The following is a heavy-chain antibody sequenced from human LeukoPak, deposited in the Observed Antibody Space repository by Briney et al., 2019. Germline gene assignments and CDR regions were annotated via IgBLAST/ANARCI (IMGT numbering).Heavy chain of an antibody. Sequence: GRSLRLSCAASGFTFSSYGMHWVRQAPGKGLEWVAVISYDGSNKFYADSVKGRFTISRDNSKNTLYLQMNSLRAEDTAVYYCAKDTRSPMVRGVIINYFDYWGQGTLVTVSS. V-gene: IGHV3-30*18. J-gene: IGHJ4*02. D-gene: IGHD3-10*01. CDR2: ISYDGSNK. CDR1: GFTFSSYG. CDR3: AKDTRSPMVRGVIINYFDY.